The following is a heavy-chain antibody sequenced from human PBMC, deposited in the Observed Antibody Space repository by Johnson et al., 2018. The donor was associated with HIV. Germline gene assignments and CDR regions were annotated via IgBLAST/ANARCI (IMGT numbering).Heavy chain of an antibody. CDR3: ARSLEEPGAFDI. J-gene: IGHJ3*02. CDR1: GFTFSSYA. D-gene: IGHD1-14*01. CDR2: ISYDGSNK. V-gene: IGHV3-30-3*01. Sequence: HVQLMESGGGVVQPGRSLRLSCAASGFTFSSYAMHWVRQAPGKGLEWVAVISYDGSNKYYADSVKGRFTISRDNSKNTLYLQMNSLRAEDTAVYYCARSLEEPGAFDIWGQGTMVTVSS.